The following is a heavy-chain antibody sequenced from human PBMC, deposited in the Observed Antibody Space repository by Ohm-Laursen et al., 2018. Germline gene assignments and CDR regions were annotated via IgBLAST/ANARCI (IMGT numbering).Heavy chain of an antibody. CDR1: GFTVSSNY. V-gene: IGHV3-66*01. CDR2: IYSGGST. J-gene: IGHJ4*02. Sequence: SLRLSCSASGFTVSSNYMSWVRQAPGKGLEWVSVIYSGGSTYYADSVKGRFTISRDNSKNTLYLQMNSLRAEDTAVYYCARSSNYYDSSGYYPSSMYYFDYWGQGTLVTVSS. D-gene: IGHD3-22*01. CDR3: ARSSNYYDSSGYYPSSMYYFDY.